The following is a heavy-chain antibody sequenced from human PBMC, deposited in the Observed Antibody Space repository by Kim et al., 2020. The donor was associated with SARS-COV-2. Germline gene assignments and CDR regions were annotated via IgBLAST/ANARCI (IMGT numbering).Heavy chain of an antibody. D-gene: IGHD1-26*01. J-gene: IGHJ3*02. CDR1: GFTFSTYG. CDR2: IWSDGINK. CDR3: ARGGSQGAGAFDI. Sequence: GGSLRLSCAASGFTFSTYGIHWVRQAPGKGLEWVAVIWSDGINKYYADSVKGRFTISRDNSKNTLYLQMINLRAEDTAVYYCARGGSQGAGAFDIWGQGTMVTVSS. V-gene: IGHV3-33*01.